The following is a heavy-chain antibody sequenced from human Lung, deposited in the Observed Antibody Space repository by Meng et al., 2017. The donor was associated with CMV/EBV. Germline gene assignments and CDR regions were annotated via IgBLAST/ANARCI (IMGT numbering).Heavy chain of an antibody. CDR1: FHVSSYS. J-gene: IGHJ4*02. D-gene: IGHD3-22*01. CDR2: NRSSCNYI. CDR3: AKDFRGGSGYYPPFDC. Sequence: FHVSSYSMRWVRQAQGKGLEWVSSNRSSCNYIYYADAVKGRFTNCRYNAKDSLYLQMNSLRAEDTAVYCYAKDFRGGSGYYPPFDCWGQGTLVTVSS. V-gene: IGHV3-21*01.